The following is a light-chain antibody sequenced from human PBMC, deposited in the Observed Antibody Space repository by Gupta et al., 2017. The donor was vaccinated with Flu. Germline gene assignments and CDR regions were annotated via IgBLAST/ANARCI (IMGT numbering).Light chain of an antibody. CDR3: YSTDTSSNHRCV. CDR2: DDI. J-gene: IGLJ1*01. V-gene: IGLV3-10*01. Sequence: TARITCSGDALRKKYDYWYQQQSGQDPALLMFDDIKRPSGMPARFSCSSTGTMATFTTSGGQVEDEAADYCYSTDTSSNHRCVFGTGTKVTVL. CDR1: ALRKKY.